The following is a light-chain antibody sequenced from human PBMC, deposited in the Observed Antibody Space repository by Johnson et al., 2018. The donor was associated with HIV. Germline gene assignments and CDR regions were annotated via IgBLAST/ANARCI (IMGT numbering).Light chain of an antibody. CDR2: KND. CDR1: SSNFGNNY. J-gene: IGLJ1*01. Sequence: QSVLTQPPSVSAAPGQKVTISCSGSSSNFGNNYVSWYQQLPGTAPKLLIYKNDKRPSGIPDRFSGSKSGTSASLAISGLQVDDEADYYCAAWDDSLNVPVFGTGTEVAVL. CDR3: AAWDDSLNVPV. V-gene: IGLV1-51*02.